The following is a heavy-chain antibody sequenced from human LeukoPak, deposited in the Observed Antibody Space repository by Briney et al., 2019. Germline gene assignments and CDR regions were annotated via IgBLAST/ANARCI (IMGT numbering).Heavy chain of an antibody. CDR1: GFTFSSYV. V-gene: IGHV3-23*01. J-gene: IGHJ6*02. CDR3: AKFFSPYYYGMDV. D-gene: IGHD2/OR15-2a*01. CDR2: IGDSGGST. Sequence: GGSLRLSCAASGFTFSSYVMSWVRQAPGKGLEWVSAIGDSGGSTYYADSVKGRFTISRDNSKNTLYLQMSSLRAEDTALYHCAKFFSPYYYGMDVWGQGTTVTVSS.